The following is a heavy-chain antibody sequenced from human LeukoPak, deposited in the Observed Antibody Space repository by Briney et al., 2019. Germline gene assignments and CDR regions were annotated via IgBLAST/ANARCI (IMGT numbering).Heavy chain of an antibody. V-gene: IGHV3-74*01. CDR2: INSDGSTT. Sequence: HSGGSLRLSCVASVFTFSSYWMYWVRQAPGKGLVWVSRINSDGSTTSYADSVRGRFTISRDNAKNTLYLQMNSLRAEDTALYYWAREVVGASDYWGQGTLVTVAS. CDR3: AREVVGASDY. J-gene: IGHJ4*02. CDR1: VFTFSSYW. D-gene: IGHD1-26*01.